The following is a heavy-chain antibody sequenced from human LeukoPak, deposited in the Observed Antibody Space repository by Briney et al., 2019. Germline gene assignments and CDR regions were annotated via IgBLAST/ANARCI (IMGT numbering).Heavy chain of an antibody. CDR1: GFTFSSYS. V-gene: IGHV3-21*01. J-gene: IGHJ5*02. Sequence: GGSLRLSCAASGFTFSSYSMNWIRQAPGKGLEWVSSISSSSSYIYYADSVKGRFTISRDNAKNSLYLQMNSLRAEDTAMYYCARDEYYYDSSGYHNWFDPWGQGTLVTVSS. D-gene: IGHD3-22*01. CDR2: ISSSSSYI. CDR3: ARDEYYYDSSGYHNWFDP.